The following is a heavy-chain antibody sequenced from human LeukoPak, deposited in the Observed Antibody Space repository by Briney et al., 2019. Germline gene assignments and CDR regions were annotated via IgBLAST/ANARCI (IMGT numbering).Heavy chain of an antibody. V-gene: IGHV3-23*01. CDR1: GFTFSSYV. Sequence: GGPLRLSCAASGFTFSSYVMSWVRQAPGKGLEWVTAISGSGGSTYYADSVKGRFTISRDNSKNTLYLQMNSLRAEDTAVYYCAKGGPPQYGSSWLEYNFDYWGQGTLVTVSS. CDR3: AKGGPPQYGSSWLEYNFDY. J-gene: IGHJ4*02. D-gene: IGHD6-13*01. CDR2: ISGSGGST.